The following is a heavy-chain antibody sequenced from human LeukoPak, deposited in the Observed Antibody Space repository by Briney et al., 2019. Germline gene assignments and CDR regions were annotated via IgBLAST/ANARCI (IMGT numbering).Heavy chain of an antibody. CDR2: SNPSGGST. J-gene: IGHJ4*02. D-gene: IGHD3-22*01. Sequence: ASVKVSCKASGYTFTSYYMHWVRQAPGQGLEWMGISNPSGGSTSYAQKFQGRVTMTRDTSTSTVYMELSSLRSEDTAVYCCARGRGDDSSGYYWNYFDYWGQGTLVTVSS. CDR1: GYTFTSYY. V-gene: IGHV1-46*01. CDR3: ARGRGDDSSGYYWNYFDY.